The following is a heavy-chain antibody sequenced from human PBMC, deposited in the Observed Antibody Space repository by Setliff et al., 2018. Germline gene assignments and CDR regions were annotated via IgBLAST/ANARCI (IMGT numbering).Heavy chain of an antibody. V-gene: IGHV3-66*04. D-gene: IGHD1-1*01. J-gene: IGHJ6*02. Sequence: GGSLRLSCVGSEFTVNSNFMTWVRQAPGKGLEWLSVIYVGGKTFYADSVKGRFTISRDDSKNTLSLHLSSLRPDDTATYFRARQSGLGGHNLKDGTFYGVDVWGQGVMVTVSS. CDR1: EFTVNSNF. CDR2: IYVGGKT. CDR3: ARQSGLGGHNLKDGTFYGVDV.